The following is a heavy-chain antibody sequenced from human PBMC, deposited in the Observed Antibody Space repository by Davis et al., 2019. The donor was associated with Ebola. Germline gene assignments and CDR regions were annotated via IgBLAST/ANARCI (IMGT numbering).Heavy chain of an antibody. J-gene: IGHJ5*02. V-gene: IGHV4-59*01. D-gene: IGHD4-17*01. CDR2: IYYSGST. CDR3: ARVETTVTTGWFDP. CDR1: GGSISSYY. Sequence: GSLRLSCTVSGGSISSYYWSWIRQPPGKGLEWIGYIYYSGSTNYNPSLKSRVTISVDTSKNQFSLKLSSVTAADTAVYYCARVETTVTTGWFDPWGQGTLVTVSS.